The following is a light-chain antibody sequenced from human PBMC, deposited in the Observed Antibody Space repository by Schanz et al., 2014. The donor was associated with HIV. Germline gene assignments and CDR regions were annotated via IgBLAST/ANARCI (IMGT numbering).Light chain of an antibody. CDR2: EDT. V-gene: IGLV6-57*04. CDR3: QSYDSSNSVV. CDR1: SGTITNNY. J-gene: IGLJ3*02. Sequence: NFMLTQPHSVSVSPGRTVTISCTRSSGTITNNYVNWYQQRPGSAPTTVIFEDTQRPSGVPNRFSGSIDTSSNSASLTISGLRTEDEADYYCQSYDSSNSVVFGGGTKLTVL.